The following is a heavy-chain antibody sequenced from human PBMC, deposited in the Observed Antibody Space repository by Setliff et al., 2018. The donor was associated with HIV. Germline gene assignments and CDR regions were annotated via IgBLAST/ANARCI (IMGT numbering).Heavy chain of an antibody. Sequence: ASVKVSCKASGYTFFTYGISWVRQAPGQGLEWMGWISAYNGDTNYPQKLQGRVTMTTDTSTSTAYMELRSLRSDDTAVYYCARGPKLMIPTSNWFDSWGQGAPVTSP. CDR3: ARGPKLMIPTSNWFDS. CDR1: GYTFFTYG. V-gene: IGHV1-18*01. J-gene: IGHJ5*01. D-gene: IGHD3-22*01. CDR2: ISAYNGDT.